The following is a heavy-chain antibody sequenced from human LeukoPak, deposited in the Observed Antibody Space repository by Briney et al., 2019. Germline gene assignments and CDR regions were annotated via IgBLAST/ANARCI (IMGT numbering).Heavy chain of an antibody. CDR3: AKAGSSGWSYYYYYGMDV. D-gene: IGHD6-19*01. Sequence: GRSLRLSCAASGFTFSSYGMHWVRQAPGKGLEWVAVISYDGSNKYYADSVKGRFTISRDNSKNTLYLQMNSLRAEDTAVYYCAKAGSSGWSYYYYYGMDVWGKGTTVTVSS. CDR1: GFTFSSYG. CDR2: ISYDGSNK. J-gene: IGHJ6*04. V-gene: IGHV3-30*18.